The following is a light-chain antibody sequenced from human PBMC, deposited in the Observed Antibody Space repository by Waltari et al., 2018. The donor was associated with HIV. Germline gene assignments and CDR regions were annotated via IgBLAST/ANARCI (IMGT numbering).Light chain of an antibody. CDR2: KAS. J-gene: IGKJ1*01. CDR3: QQYNSYL. V-gene: IGKV1-5*03. Sequence: DIQMTQSPSTLSASVGDRVTITCRASQSINSWLAWYQQKPGKAPKLLIYKASSLESGVPSRFSGSGSGTEFTLTISSLQPDDFATYYCQQYNSYLFGQGTKVEIK. CDR1: QSINSW.